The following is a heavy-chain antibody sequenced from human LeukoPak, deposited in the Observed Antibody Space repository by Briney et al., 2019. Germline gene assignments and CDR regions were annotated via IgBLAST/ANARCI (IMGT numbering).Heavy chain of an antibody. CDR3: ARCFPYYYYYMDV. CDR2: IYTSGST. V-gene: IGHV4-4*09. CDR1: GGSISSYY. J-gene: IGHJ6*03. Sequence: SETLSLTCTVSGGSISSYYWSWIRQPPGKGLEWIGYIYTSGSTNYNPSLKSRVTISVDTSKNQFSPKLSSVTAADTAVYYCARCFPYYYYYMDVWGKGTTVTVSS.